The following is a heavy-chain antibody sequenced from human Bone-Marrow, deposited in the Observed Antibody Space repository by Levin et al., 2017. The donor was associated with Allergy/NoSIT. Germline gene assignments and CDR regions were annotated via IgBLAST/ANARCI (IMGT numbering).Heavy chain of an antibody. J-gene: IGHJ3*02. CDR3: ARTSSYSSGRYQDAFDI. Sequence: PSQTLSLTCAASGFTFSSYGMHWVRQAPGKGLEWVTLIWYDGSNKYYADSVKGRFTISRDNSKNTLFLQMNSLRAEDTAVYYCARTSSYSSGRYQDAFDIWGQGTMVTVSS. D-gene: IGHD6-19*01. CDR1: GFTFSSYG. CDR2: IWYDGSNK. V-gene: IGHV3-33*01.